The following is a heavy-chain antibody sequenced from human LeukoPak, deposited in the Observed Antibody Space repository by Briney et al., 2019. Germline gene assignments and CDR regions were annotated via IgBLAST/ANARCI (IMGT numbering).Heavy chain of an antibody. V-gene: IGHV3-30*03. J-gene: IGHJ4*02. Sequence: GGSLRLSCAASGFTFSSYGMHWVRQAPGKGLEWVAVISYDGSNKYYADSVKGRFTISRDNAKNSLYLQINSLRVEDTAVYYCARAKGYCSSTRCSPFDYWGQGTLVTVSS. CDR1: GFTFSSYG. CDR2: ISYDGSNK. CDR3: ARAKGYCSSTRCSPFDY. D-gene: IGHD2-2*01.